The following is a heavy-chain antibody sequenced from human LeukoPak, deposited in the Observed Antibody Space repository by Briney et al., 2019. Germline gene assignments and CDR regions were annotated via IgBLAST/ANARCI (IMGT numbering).Heavy chain of an antibody. CDR3: ARVSSVLWFGELNNWFDP. J-gene: IGHJ5*02. Sequence: SETLSLTCAVYGGSFSGYYWSWIRQPPGKGLEGHGAVNHSGSTNYNASLKSRVTISVDTSKTAFSLKLGSVPAAAAAGYYCARVSSVLWFGELNNWFDPWGQGTLVTVSS. CDR2: VNHSGST. CDR1: GGSFSGYY. V-gene: IGHV4-34*01. D-gene: IGHD3-10*01.